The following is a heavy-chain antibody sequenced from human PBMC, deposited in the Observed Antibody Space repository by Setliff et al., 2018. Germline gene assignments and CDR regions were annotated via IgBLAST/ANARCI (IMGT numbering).Heavy chain of an antibody. J-gene: IGHJ4*02. Sequence: GGSLRLSCAASGFTVSNTYMNWVRQAPGKGLEWVSVIFSGGPTYYADSVQGRFTISRDNSKNTVYLQMNSLRAEDTAVYYCARRGYSHDSSDYNRRKVFDYFDFWGQGAQVTVSS. CDR1: GFTVSNTY. D-gene: IGHD3-22*01. CDR3: ARRGYSHDSSDYNRRKVFDYFDF. V-gene: IGHV3-53*01. CDR2: IFSGGPT.